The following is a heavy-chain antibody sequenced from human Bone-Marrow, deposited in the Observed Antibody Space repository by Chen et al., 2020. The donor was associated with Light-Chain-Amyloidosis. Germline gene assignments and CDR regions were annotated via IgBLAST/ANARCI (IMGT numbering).Heavy chain of an antibody. V-gene: IGHV5-51*01. CDR3: ARRRDGYNFDY. D-gene: IGHD5-12*01. Sequence: IGWVRQMPGKGLEWMGVIYPDDSDARYSPSFEGQVTISADKSITNAYLQWRSLKASDTAMYYCARRRDGYNFDYWGQGTLVTVSS. J-gene: IGHJ4*02. CDR2: IYPDDSDA.